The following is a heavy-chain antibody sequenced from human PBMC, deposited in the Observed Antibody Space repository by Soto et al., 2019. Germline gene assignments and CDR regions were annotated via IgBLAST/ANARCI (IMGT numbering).Heavy chain of an antibody. J-gene: IGHJ4*02. Sequence: SETLSLTCTVSGGSIRSYCWTWIRQPPGKGLEWIGEISHSGSTNYNPSLKSRVTISVDTSKNQFSLKLSSVTVADTAVYYCARGRGYSSPLDYWGQGTLVTAPQ. D-gene: IGHD6-19*01. V-gene: IGHV4-34*01. CDR2: ISHSGST. CDR3: ARGRGYSSPLDY. CDR1: GGSIRSYC.